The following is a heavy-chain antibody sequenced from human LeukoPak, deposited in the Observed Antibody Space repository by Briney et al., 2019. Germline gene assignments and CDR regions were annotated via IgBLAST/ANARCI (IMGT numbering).Heavy chain of an antibody. Sequence: ASVKVSCKASGGTFSSYAINWVRQAPGQGLEWMGGIIPIFGTANYAQKFQGRVTITADESTSTAYMELSSLRSEDTAVYYCAREGSGGSPNFDYWGQGTLVTVSS. J-gene: IGHJ4*02. CDR3: AREGSGGSPNFDY. CDR1: GGTFSSYA. D-gene: IGHD3-16*01. V-gene: IGHV1-69*13. CDR2: IIPIFGTA.